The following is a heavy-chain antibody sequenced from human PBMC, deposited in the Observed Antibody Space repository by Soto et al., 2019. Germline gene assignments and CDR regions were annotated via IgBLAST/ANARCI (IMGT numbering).Heavy chain of an antibody. J-gene: IGHJ6*03. CDR3: ARHPQDGDYSSYYYYYYMDV. D-gene: IGHD4-17*01. V-gene: IGHV4-39*01. Sequence: SETLSLTCTVSGGSISSSSYYWGWIRQPPGKGLEWIGSIYYSGSTYYNPSLKSRVTISVDTSKNQFSLKLSSVTAADTAVYYCARHPQDGDYSSYYYYYYMDVWGKGTTVTVSS. CDR1: GGSISSSSYY. CDR2: IYYSGST.